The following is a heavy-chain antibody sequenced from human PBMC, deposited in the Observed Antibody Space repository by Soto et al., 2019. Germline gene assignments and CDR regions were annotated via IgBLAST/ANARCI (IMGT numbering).Heavy chain of an antibody. J-gene: IGHJ5*02. V-gene: IGHV1-46*01. CDR2: INPTGGTT. Sequence: QVHLLQSGAEVAKPGASVKVSCKASGYTFSNYYMNWVRQAPGQGLEWMGVINPTGGTTNYAQRFQGRVSMTRDTSTNTVYMELRSLSSDDTAVYYCARAGTTGTYNWFDPWGQGTLVTVSS. D-gene: IGHD1-1*01. CDR3: ARAGTTGTYNWFDP. CDR1: GYTFSNYY.